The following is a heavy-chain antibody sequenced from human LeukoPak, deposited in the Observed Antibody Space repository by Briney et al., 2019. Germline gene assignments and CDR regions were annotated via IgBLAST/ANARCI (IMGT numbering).Heavy chain of an antibody. CDR1: GGTFSSYA. J-gene: IGHJ4*02. CDR3: ARGPNCGGDCYPIYFDY. D-gene: IGHD2-21*02. V-gene: IGHV1-69*13. Sequence: SVKVSCKASGGTFSSYAISWVRQAPGQGLEWMGGIIPIFGTANYAQKFQGGVTITADESTSTAYMELSSLRSEDTAVYYCARGPNCGGDCYPIYFDYWGQGTLVTVSS. CDR2: IIPIFGTA.